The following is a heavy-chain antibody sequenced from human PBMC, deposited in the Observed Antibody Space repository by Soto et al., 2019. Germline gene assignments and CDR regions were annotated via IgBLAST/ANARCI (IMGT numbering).Heavy chain of an antibody. Sequence: SETLSLTCSVSGASVSIGSFYWSWMRQPPEKGLEWIGFIYNNETFNYNPSLKSRVTLSVDTSKHQFSLKLSSVTAADTAVYYCARVPLRYSSSHNFDSWGQGALVTVSS. V-gene: IGHV4-61*01. CDR2: IYNNETF. CDR1: GASVSIGSFY. CDR3: ARVPLRYSSSHNFDS. D-gene: IGHD6-19*01. J-gene: IGHJ4*02.